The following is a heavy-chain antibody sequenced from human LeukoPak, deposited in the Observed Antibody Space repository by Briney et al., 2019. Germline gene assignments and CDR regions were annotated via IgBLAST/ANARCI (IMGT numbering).Heavy chain of an antibody. Sequence: SVKVSCKASGGTFSSHAISWVRQAPGQGLEWMGRIIPIFGIANYAQKFQGRVTITADKSTSTAYMELSSLRSEDTAVYYCARSLGGYCSSTSCYYYYGMDVWGQGTTVTVSS. CDR1: GGTFSSHA. CDR2: IIPIFGIA. V-gene: IGHV1-69*04. D-gene: IGHD2-2*01. CDR3: ARSLGGYCSSTSCYYYYGMDV. J-gene: IGHJ6*02.